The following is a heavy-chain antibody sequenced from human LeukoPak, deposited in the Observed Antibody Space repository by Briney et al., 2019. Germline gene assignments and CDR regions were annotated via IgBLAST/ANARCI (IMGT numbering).Heavy chain of an antibody. CDR3: AKEDRAAVADTRDWFDP. Sequence: PGGSLRHSCAASGFTLRNYAMHWVRQAPGKGLEWLAVISYDGTYKYYAHSVKGRFTISRDNSKNTLYLQMNSLRAEDTAVYYCAKEDRAAVADTRDWFDPWGQGTLVTVSS. D-gene: IGHD6-19*01. CDR1: GFTLRNYA. J-gene: IGHJ5*02. V-gene: IGHV3-30*04. CDR2: ISYDGTYK.